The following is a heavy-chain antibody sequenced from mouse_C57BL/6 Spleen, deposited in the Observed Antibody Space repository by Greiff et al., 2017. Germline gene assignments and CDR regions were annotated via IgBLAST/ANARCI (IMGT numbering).Heavy chain of an antibody. CDR3: ARTGTSMDY. D-gene: IGHD4-1*01. V-gene: IGHV3-6*01. Sequence: EVKLVESGPGLVKPSQSLSLTCSVTGYSITSGYYWNWIRQFPGNKLEWMGYISYDGSNNYNPSLKNRISITRDTSKNQFFLKLNSVTTEDTATYYCARTGTSMDYWGQGTSVTVSS. CDR1: GYSITSGYY. CDR2: ISYDGSN. J-gene: IGHJ4*01.